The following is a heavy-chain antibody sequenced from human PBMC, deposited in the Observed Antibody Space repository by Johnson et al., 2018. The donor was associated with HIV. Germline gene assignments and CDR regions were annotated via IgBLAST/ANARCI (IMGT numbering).Heavy chain of an antibody. D-gene: IGHD2-21*01. V-gene: IGHV3-20*04. CDR3: ARGFWRQVIPGAFDI. J-gene: IGHJ3*02. Sequence: EQLMESGGGLEQPGRSLRLSCAPSGFTFDDYGMSWVRQAPGKGLEWVSGINWNGAYTGCADSVKGRFTISRDNAKNSLYLQMTSLRAEDTALYYCARGFWRQVIPGAFDIWGQGTMVTVSS. CDR2: INWNGAYT. CDR1: GFTFDDYG.